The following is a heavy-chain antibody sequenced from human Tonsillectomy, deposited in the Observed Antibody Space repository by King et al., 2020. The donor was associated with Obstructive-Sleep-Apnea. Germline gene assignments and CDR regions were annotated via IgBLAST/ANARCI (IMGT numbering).Heavy chain of an antibody. CDR1: GFTFSSYA. J-gene: IGHJ4*02. D-gene: IGHD5-18*01. CDR2: IIGRGGIT. V-gene: IGHV3-23*04. Sequence: VQLVESGGGLVQPGGSLRLSCAASGFTFSSYAMSWVRQAPGQGLEWGPAIIGRGGITYYAESVKVLFTISRDNSKNTLYLQMNSLRAEDTAVYYCAKARGYSYIFDYWGQGTLVTVSS. CDR3: AKARGYSYIFDY.